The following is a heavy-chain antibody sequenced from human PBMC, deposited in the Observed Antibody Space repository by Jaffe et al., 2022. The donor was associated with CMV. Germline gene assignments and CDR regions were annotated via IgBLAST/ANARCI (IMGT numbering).Heavy chain of an antibody. CDR1: GFTFSSYG. J-gene: IGHJ4*02. V-gene: IGHV3-33*08. CDR3: ARERGGGAAAVSFDY. D-gene: IGHD6-13*01. CDR2: IWYDGSNK. Sequence: QVQLVESGGGVVQPGRSLRLSCAASGFTFSSYGMHWVRQAPGKGLEWVAVIWYDGSNKYYADSVKGRFTISRDNSKNTLYLQMNSLRAEDTAVYYCARERGGGAAAVSFDYWGQGTLVTVSS.